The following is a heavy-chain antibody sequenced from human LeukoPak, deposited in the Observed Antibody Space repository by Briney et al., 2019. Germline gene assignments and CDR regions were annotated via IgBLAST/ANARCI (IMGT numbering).Heavy chain of an antibody. V-gene: IGHV3-30*02. Sequence: GGSLRLSCAASGFTFSSYGMHWVRQAPGKGLEWVAVIWYGGSNKYYADSVKGRFTISRDNSKNTLYLQMNSLRAEDTAVYYCAKGAPWPGYSYYMDVWGKGTTVTVSS. CDR3: AKGAPWPGYSYYMDV. CDR1: GFTFSSYG. CDR2: IWYGGSNK. J-gene: IGHJ6*03.